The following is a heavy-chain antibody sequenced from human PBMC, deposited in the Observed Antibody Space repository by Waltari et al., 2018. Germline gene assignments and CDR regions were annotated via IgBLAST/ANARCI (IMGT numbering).Heavy chain of an antibody. CDR1: GFTFNTYV. D-gene: IGHD3-16*01. Sequence: EVQLVESGGGLVQPGGSLRLSCAASGFTFNTYVMKWIRQAPGKGLEWGANINPDGSQKFYVDSGKGRVTVYRDNAQKSLYLQMNNRRAEDTAVYYCTTLARGEPGDYWGQGTLVTVSS. J-gene: IGHJ4*02. CDR3: TTLARGEPGDY. CDR2: INPDGSQK. V-gene: IGHV3-7*01.